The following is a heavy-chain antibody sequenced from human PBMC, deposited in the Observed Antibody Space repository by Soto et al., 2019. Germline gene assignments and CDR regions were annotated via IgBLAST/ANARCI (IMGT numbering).Heavy chain of an antibody. Sequence: GGSLRLSCAASGFTFSSYGMHWVRQAPGKGLEWVAVIWYDGSNKYYADSVKGRFTISRDNSKNTLYLQMNSLRAEDTAVYYCARDPEVFGGADHYFDYWGQGTLVTVSS. CDR2: IWYDGSNK. CDR1: GFTFSSYG. D-gene: IGHD3-16*01. J-gene: IGHJ4*02. V-gene: IGHV3-33*01. CDR3: ARDPEVFGGADHYFDY.